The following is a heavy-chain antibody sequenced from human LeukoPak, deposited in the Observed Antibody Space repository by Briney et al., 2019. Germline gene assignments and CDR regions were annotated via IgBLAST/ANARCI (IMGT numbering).Heavy chain of an antibody. CDR1: GFTFSSYD. D-gene: IGHD6-13*01. J-gene: IGHJ4*02. V-gene: IGHV3-21*01. CDR2: ISSSSTYI. CDR3: ARQLGSSSWDY. Sequence: GGSLRLSCAASGFTFSSYDMNWVRQAPGKGLEWVSSISSSSTYIYYADSVKSRFTISRDNAKNSLYLQMNSLRAEDTAVYYCARQLGSSSWDYWGQGTLVTVSS.